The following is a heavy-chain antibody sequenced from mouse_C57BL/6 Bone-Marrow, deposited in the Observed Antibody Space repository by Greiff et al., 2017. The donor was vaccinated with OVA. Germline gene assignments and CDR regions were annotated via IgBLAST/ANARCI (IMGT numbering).Heavy chain of an antibody. Sequence: EVQVVESGPGLVKPSQSLSLTCSVTGYSITSGYYWYWIRQFPGNKLEWMGYISYDGSNNYNPSLKNRISITRDTSKNQFFLKLNSVTTEDTATYYCAREGNLYAMDYWGQGTSVTVSS. V-gene: IGHV3-6*01. CDR2: ISYDGSN. CDR1: GYSITSGYY. J-gene: IGHJ4*01. CDR3: AREGNLYAMDY.